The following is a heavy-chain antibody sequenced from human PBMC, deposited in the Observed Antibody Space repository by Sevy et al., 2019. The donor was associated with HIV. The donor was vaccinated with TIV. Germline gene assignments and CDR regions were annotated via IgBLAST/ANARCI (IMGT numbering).Heavy chain of an antibody. V-gene: IGHV1-24*01. CDR3: ATSRDYYERSGSNFDF. CDR1: GYTLTELS. D-gene: IGHD3-22*01. J-gene: IGHJ4*02. Sequence: ASVKVSCKVSGYTLTELSMHWVRQAPGKGLEWMGSFDPEDGETIYAQKFQGRVTMTDDTSKDTAYMELGSLRSEDTAVYYCATSRDYYERSGSNFDFWGQGTLVTVSS. CDR2: FDPEDGET.